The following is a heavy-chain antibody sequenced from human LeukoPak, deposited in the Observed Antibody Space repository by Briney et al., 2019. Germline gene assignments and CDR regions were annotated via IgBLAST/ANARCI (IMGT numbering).Heavy chain of an antibody. D-gene: IGHD4-11*01. CDR3: ARGLDYSNANWFDP. CDR2: IKHDGSEK. J-gene: IGHJ5*02. CDR1: GFTYGNYW. Sequence: SCAXSGFTYGNYWMTWVRQTPGKGLEWVANIKHDGSEKYYVDSVKGRFTISRDNAKNSLYLQMNSLRAEDTAVYYCARGLDYSNANWFDPWGQGTLVTVSS. V-gene: IGHV3-7*01.